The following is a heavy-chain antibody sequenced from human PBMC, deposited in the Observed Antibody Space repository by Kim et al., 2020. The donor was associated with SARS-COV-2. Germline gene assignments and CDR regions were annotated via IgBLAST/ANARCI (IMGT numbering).Heavy chain of an antibody. CDR2: INTNTGNP. CDR1: GYIFISYA. CDR3: ARSKGYVGSSWYFIHYYGMDV. Sequence: ASVKVSCKASGYIFISYAMNWVRQAPGQGLEWMGWINTNTGNPTYAQGFTGRFVFSLDTSVSTAYLQISSLKAEDTAVYYCARSKGYVGSSWYFIHYYGMDVWGQGTTVTVSS. J-gene: IGHJ6*02. D-gene: IGHD6-13*01. V-gene: IGHV7-4-1*02.